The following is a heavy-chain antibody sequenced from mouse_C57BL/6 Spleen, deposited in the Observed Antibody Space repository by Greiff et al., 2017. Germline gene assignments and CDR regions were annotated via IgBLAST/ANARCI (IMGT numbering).Heavy chain of an antibody. Sequence: QVQLKESGPGLVAPSQSLSITCTVSGFSLTSYGVDWVRQSPGKGLEWLGVIWGVGSTNYNSALKSRLSISKDNSKSQVFLKMNSLQTDDTAMYYCAREGVRRGGNYYAMDYWGQGTSVTVSS. CDR3: AREGVRRGGNYYAMDY. J-gene: IGHJ4*01. V-gene: IGHV2-6*01. D-gene: IGHD2-14*01. CDR1: GFSLTSYG. CDR2: IWGVGST.